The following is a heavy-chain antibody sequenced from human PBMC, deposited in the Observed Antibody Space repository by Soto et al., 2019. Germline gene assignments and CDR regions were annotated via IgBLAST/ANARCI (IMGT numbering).Heavy chain of an antibody. V-gene: IGHV4-34*01. J-gene: IGHJ6*02. Sequence: QVQLQQWGAGLLKPSETLSLTCAVHCGSFSGHYWDWIRQPPGKGLEWIGEVNHGGTSNYNPSLKSRAIISIDTSNTQFSLMLTSVTAVDTAPYCCAMSSFLRSGDLFHGLDVWGPGTTGNVS. CDR3: AMSSFLRSGDLFHGLDV. CDR1: CGSFSGHY. CDR2: VNHGGTS. D-gene: IGHD3-10*01.